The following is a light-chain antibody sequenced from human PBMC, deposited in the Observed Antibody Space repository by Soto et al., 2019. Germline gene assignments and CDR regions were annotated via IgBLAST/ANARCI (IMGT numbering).Light chain of an antibody. CDR1: QSISSW. Sequence: DIQMTQSPSTLSASVGDRVTITCRASQSISSWLAWYQQKPGKAPKLLIYDASSLESGVPSRFSGRGSWTEFTVTISSLQTDDFAAYYGQQYYSYPWTFGQGNKVEIK. CDR2: DAS. CDR3: QQYYSYPWT. V-gene: IGKV1-5*01. J-gene: IGKJ1*01.